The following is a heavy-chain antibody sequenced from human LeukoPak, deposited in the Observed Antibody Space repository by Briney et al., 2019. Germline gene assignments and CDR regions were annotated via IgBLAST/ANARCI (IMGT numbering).Heavy chain of an antibody. J-gene: IGHJ4*02. CDR3: ARGGTRLYTSGSLDY. D-gene: IGHD6-25*01. V-gene: IGHV4-59*01. CDR1: GDSISIYY. Sequence: PSETLSLTCGVSGDSISIYYWSWIRQPPGKGLQWIGYINYSGSTNYNPSLKSRVTVSVDTSKNQFSLELSSVTAADTAVYYCARGGTRLYTSGSLDYWGQGILVTVSS. CDR2: INYSGST.